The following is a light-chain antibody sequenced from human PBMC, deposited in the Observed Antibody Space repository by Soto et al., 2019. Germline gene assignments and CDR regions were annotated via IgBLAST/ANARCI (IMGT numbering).Light chain of an antibody. V-gene: IGLV2-14*03. CDR1: SSDVGGYNY. Sequence: QSVLNQPASVSGSPGQSITISCTGTSSDVGGYNYVSWYQHHPGKAPKLMIFDVSNRPSGVSNRFSGSKSGNTASLTISGLQPEDEADYYCRSYTTSNARQIVFGTGTKVPVL. J-gene: IGLJ1*01. CDR2: DVS. CDR3: RSYTTSNARQIV.